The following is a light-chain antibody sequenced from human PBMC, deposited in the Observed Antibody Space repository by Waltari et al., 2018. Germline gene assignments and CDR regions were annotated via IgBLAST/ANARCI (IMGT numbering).Light chain of an antibody. J-gene: IGLJ2*01. CDR3: TSYTSSTTV. CDR1: SRDVCGSND. CDR2: DVS. Sequence: QSALTQPASVSGSPCQSITTPCPGTSRDVCGSNDFSWYQQHPGKAPRLMIFDVSNRPSGVSNRFSGSKSGNTASLTISGLQAEDEADYYCTSYTSSTTVFGGGTKLTVL. V-gene: IGLV2-14*01.